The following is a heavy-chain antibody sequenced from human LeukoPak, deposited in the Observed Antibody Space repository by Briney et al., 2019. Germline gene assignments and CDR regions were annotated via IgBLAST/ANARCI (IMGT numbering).Heavy chain of an antibody. Sequence: PGGSLRLSCAASGFSFRSFEMNWVRQAPGKGLQWVSYISTSGSTIYYADSVKGRFTVSRDNAKNSLYLQMSSLRAEDTAVYYCARDPYSGGYGDYYYYYMDVWGKGTTVTISS. CDR1: GFSFRSFE. CDR2: ISTSGSTI. V-gene: IGHV3-48*03. D-gene: IGHD1-26*01. CDR3: ARDPYSGGYGDYYYYYMDV. J-gene: IGHJ6*03.